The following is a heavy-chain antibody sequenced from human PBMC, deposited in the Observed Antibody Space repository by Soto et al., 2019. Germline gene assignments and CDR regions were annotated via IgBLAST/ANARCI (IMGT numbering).Heavy chain of an antibody. J-gene: IGHJ5*02. CDR2: INHSGST. D-gene: IGHD3-22*01. V-gene: IGHV4-34*01. CDR3: ARKMPTMIVVVIQNWFDP. Sequence: SETLSLTCAVYGGSFSGYYWSWIRQTPGKGLEWIGEINHSGSTNYNPSLKSRVTISVDTSKNQFSLKLSSVTAADTAVYYCARKMPTMIVVVIQNWFDPWGQGTLVTVSS. CDR1: GGSFSGYY.